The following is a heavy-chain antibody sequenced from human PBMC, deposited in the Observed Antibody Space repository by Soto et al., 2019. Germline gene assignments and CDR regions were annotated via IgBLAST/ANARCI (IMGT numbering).Heavy chain of an antibody. CDR2: ITVYNGNT. J-gene: IGHJ4*02. D-gene: IGHD1-26*01. Sequence: QVQLVQSGAEVKKPGASVKVSCKASGYTFTSFAITWVRQAPGQGLEWMGWITVYNGNTNYAQNPQGRDTMTTATPTITAYMELRSLGPDDTAVYYCARGLGATYWGQGTLVTVSS. V-gene: IGHV1-18*01. CDR3: ARGLGATY. CDR1: GYTFTSFA.